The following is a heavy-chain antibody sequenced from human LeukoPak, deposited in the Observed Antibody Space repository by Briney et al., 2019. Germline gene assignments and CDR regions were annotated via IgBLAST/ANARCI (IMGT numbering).Heavy chain of an antibody. V-gene: IGHV3-33*01. CDR2: IWYDGSNK. CDR1: GFTFSRFG. Sequence: GGSLRLSCAASGFTFSRFGMHWVRQAPGKGLEWVAVIWYDGSNKYYADSVKGRFSVSRDNSKNTLYLQMNSLRAEDTAAYYCARDLGGYDRSGYFDLWGRGTQVTVSS. D-gene: IGHD5-12*01. CDR3: ARDLGGYDRSGYFDL. J-gene: IGHJ2*01.